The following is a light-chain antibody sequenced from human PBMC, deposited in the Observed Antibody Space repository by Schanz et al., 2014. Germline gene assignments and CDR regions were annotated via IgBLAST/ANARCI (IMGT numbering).Light chain of an antibody. J-gene: IGLJ2*01. V-gene: IGLV2-11*01. CDR1: SSDVGGHNY. CDR2: DVS. CDR3: CSYTSSSTLVV. Sequence: QSVLTQPRSVSGSPGQSVTISCAGTSSDVGGHNYVSWYQQHPGKAPKLIIYDVSVRPSGVPDRFSGSKSVNTASLTISGLQAEDEADYYCCSYTSSSTLVVFGGGTKLTVL.